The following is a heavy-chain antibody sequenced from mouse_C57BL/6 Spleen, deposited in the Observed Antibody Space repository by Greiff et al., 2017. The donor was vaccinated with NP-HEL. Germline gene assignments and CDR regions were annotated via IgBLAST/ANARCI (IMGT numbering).Heavy chain of an antibody. CDR3: ARGGNGWAFAY. J-gene: IGHJ3*01. Sequence: EVKLVESGPGLVKPSQSLSLTCSVTGYSITSGYYWNWIRQFPGNKLEWMGYISYDGSNNYNPSLKNRISITRDTSKNQFFLKLNSVTTEDTATYYCARGGNGWAFAYWGQGTLVTVSA. D-gene: IGHD1-2*01. CDR1: GYSITSGYY. CDR2: ISYDGSN. V-gene: IGHV3-6*01.